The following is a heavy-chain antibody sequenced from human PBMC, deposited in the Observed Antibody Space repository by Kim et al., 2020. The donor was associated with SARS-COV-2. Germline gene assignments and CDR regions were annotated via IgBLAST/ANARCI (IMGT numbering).Heavy chain of an antibody. V-gene: IGHV3-23*01. D-gene: IGHD6-13*01. J-gene: IGHJ4*02. Sequence: YADSVKGRFTISRDNSKNTLYLQMSSLRAEDTAVYYCAKDRARSSWSFDYWGQGTLVTVSS. CDR3: AKDRARSSWSFDY.